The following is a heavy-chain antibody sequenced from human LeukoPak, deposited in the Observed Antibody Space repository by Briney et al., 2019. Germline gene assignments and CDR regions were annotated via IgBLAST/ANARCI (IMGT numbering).Heavy chain of an antibody. J-gene: IGHJ4*02. V-gene: IGHV3-21*01. D-gene: IGHD5-18*01. CDR1: GFTFSSYS. Sequence: GGSLRLSCAASGFTFSSYSMNWVRQAPGKGLEWVSSISSSSSYIYYADSVKGRFTISRDNAKNSLYLRMNSLRAEDTAVYYCARSAAMGTPDYWGQGTLVTVSS. CDR2: ISSSSSYI. CDR3: ARSAAMGTPDY.